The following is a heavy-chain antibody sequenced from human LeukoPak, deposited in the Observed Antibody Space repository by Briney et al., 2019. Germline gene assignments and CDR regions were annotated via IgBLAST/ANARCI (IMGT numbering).Heavy chain of an antibody. J-gene: IGHJ4*02. D-gene: IGHD6-19*01. Sequence: GGSLRLSCAASGFTFSSYGMHWVRQAPGKGLEWVAIIWGDGSNKYYADSVKGRFTISRDNSKNTLYLQMNSLRAEDTAVYYCARVGSGWGLDYWGQGTLVTVSS. V-gene: IGHV3-33*01. CDR2: IWGDGSNK. CDR3: ARVGSGWGLDY. CDR1: GFTFSSYG.